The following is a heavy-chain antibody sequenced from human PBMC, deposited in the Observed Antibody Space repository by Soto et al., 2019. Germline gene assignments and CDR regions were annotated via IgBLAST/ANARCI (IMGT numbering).Heavy chain of an antibody. CDR2: IMPIFRTP. CDR3: ARDKDRLQLGGDYYYILDV. J-gene: IGHJ6*02. CDR1: GGAFSISA. V-gene: IGHV1-69*13. D-gene: IGHD5-12*01. Sequence: SVNVSWKAAGGAFSISAISWVRQAPGQGLEWMGGIMPIFRTPDYAQKFQGRVTLTADESTSTAYMELSGLRSDDTAVYYCARDKDRLQLGGDYYYILDVWGQGTTVTVS.